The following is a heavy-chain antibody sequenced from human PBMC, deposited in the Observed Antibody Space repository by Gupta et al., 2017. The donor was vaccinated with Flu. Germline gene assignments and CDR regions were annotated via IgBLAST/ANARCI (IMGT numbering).Heavy chain of an antibody. Sequence: EVQLVESGGGLVQPGGSLRLSCAASGFTFSSYEMNWVRQAPGKGLEWVSYISSSGSTIYYADSGKGRFTISRDNAKNSLYLQMNSLSAEDTDVYYCARDGDCLYSSSCPPFDYWGQGTLVTVSS. CDR2: ISSSGSTI. CDR3: ARDGDCLYSSSCPPFDY. V-gene: IGHV3-48*03. D-gene: IGHD6-13*01. J-gene: IGHJ4*02. CDR1: GFTFSSYE.